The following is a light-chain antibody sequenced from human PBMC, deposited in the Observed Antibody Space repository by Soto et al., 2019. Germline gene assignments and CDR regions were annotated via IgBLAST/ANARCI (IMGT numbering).Light chain of an antibody. CDR2: DAS. Sequence: EIVLTQSPATLSLSPGERATLSCRASQRVSSDLAWYQQKPDQPPRLLIYDASNRATGIQARFSGSASGTGFTLTISSLEPEDFAIYYGQQCPTWPRTFGQGTKVEIQ. CDR3: QQCPTWPRT. V-gene: IGKV3-11*01. J-gene: IGKJ1*01. CDR1: QRVSSD.